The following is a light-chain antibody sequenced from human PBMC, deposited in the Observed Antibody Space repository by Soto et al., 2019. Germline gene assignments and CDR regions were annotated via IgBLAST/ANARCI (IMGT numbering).Light chain of an antibody. J-gene: IGKJ3*01. CDR3: QQYGTSPLT. CDR1: QSVSNNY. V-gene: IGKV3-20*01. Sequence: EMVLTQSPGTLSLSPGERATLSCRASQSVSNNYLAWYQQKPGQAPRLLIYGASSRATGIPVRFSGSGSGTDFTLTISRLDPEDFAVYYCQQYGTSPLTFGPGTKVDIK. CDR2: GAS.